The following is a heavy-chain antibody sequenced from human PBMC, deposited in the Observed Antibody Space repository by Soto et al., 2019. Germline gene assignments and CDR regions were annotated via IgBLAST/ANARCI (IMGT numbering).Heavy chain of an antibody. J-gene: IGHJ6*02. CDR2: IKDDGSEK. V-gene: IGHV3-7*05. Sequence: EVQLVESGGGLVQPGGSLRLSCLASEFTFKTHWMNWVRQAPGKGLEWVANIKDDGSEKYYVDSVKGRFTISRDNAKNSLYLQMNSLRGEDTAVYYCARDWGTPGRGSAVGYYYHYGMDVWGQGTTVTVSS. CDR1: EFTFKTHW. D-gene: IGHD6-13*01. CDR3: ARDWGTPGRGSAVGYYYHYGMDV.